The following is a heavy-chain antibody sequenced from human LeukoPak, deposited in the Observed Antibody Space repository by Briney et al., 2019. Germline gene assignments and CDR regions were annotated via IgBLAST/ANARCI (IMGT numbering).Heavy chain of an antibody. D-gene: IGHD2/OR15-2a*01. CDR1: GDSISSSGYY. Sequence: SETLSLTCTVSGDSISSSGYYWGWIRQPPGKGLEWIGSIYYSASTYYDPSLMSRVSISVDSSKNQFSLKLSSVTAADTAVYYCARHEEYPYYMDVWGKGTTVTVSS. CDR2: IYYSAST. J-gene: IGHJ6*03. CDR3: ARHEEYPYYMDV. V-gene: IGHV4-39*01.